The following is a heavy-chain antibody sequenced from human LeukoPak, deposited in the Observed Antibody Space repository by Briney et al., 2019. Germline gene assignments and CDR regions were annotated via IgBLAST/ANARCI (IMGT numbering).Heavy chain of an antibody. CDR1: GGSISSGPYY. D-gene: IGHD3-10*01. Sequence: NPSETLSLTCTVSGGSISSGPYYWTWIRQPAGKGLEWIGRIYSGGSTNYNPSLKSRVTISVDTSKNQFSLKLSSVTAADTAVYYCAREGLNMVRGIIPKEAWGWFDPWGQGTLVTVSS. V-gene: IGHV4-61*02. J-gene: IGHJ5*02. CDR3: AREGLNMVRGIIPKEAWGWFDP. CDR2: IYSGGST.